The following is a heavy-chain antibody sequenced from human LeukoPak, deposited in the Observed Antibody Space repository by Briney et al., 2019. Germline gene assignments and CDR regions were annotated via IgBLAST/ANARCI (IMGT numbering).Heavy chain of an antibody. Sequence: GGSLRLSCAASGFTFSSYWMHWVRQAPGKGLVWVSRINSDGSSTGYADSVKGRFTISRDNAKNTLYLQMNSLRAEDTAVYYCARDHYDSSGYHLDYWGQGTLVTVSS. CDR3: ARDHYDSSGYHLDY. D-gene: IGHD3-22*01. V-gene: IGHV3-74*01. CDR2: INSDGSST. CDR1: GFTFSSYW. J-gene: IGHJ4*02.